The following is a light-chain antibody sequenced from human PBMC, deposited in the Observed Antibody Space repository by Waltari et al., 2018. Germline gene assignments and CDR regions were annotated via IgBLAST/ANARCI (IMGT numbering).Light chain of an antibody. CDR2: DND. V-gene: IGLV1-51*01. Sequence: QSVLTQPPSVSAAPGQKVTISCSGGTSNSGNYYVSWYHHLPGAAPKLLIYDNDKRHSGIPDRFSASKSGTSATLGITGLQIGDEADYYCATWDNSLTDVVFGGGTKLTVL. J-gene: IGLJ2*01. CDR3: ATWDNSLTDVV. CDR1: TSNSGNYY.